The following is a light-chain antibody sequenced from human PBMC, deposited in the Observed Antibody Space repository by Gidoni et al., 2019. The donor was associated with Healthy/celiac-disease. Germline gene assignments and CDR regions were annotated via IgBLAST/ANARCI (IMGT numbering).Light chain of an antibody. V-gene: IGKV1-39*01. J-gene: IGKJ2*01. Sequence: IQLTQSPSSLSASVGDRVTITCRASQSISSYLNWYQQKPGKAPKLLIYAASSLQSGVPSRFSGSGSGTDFTLTISRLQPEDFATYYCQQSYSTPRTFGQGTKLEIK. CDR2: AAS. CDR3: QQSYSTPRT. CDR1: QSISSY.